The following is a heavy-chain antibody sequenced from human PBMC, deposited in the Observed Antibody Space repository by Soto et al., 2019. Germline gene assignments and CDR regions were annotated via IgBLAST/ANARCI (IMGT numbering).Heavy chain of an antibody. D-gene: IGHD3-3*01. CDR3: ARDLSYNFYDF. Sequence: QVQLVQSGAEVKKPGASVKISCKASGDTFRSYYIHWVRQATGQGLDLMGKIYPSGGSTSYTQNLQGRVLMTRDTSTSTVDMEVSSLTSEDTAIYYCARDLSYNFYDFWGQGTLVTVSS. V-gene: IGHV1-46*01. J-gene: IGHJ4*02. CDR2: IYPSGGST. CDR1: GDTFRSYY.